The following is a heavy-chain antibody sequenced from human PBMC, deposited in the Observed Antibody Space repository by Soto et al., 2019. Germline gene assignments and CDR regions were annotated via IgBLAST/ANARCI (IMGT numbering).Heavy chain of an antibody. J-gene: IGHJ4*02. D-gene: IGHD6-19*01. Sequence: EVQLLESGGGLVQPGGSLRLSCAASGFTFSTYAMNWVRQAPGKGLEWVSGISGSGDSTYYADSVKGRFTVSRDNSKNTLYLQMNSLRAEDKAVFYCAQERRSGWSLDYWGQGTLVTVSS. CDR2: ISGSGDST. CDR1: GFTFSTYA. V-gene: IGHV3-23*01. CDR3: AQERRSGWSLDY.